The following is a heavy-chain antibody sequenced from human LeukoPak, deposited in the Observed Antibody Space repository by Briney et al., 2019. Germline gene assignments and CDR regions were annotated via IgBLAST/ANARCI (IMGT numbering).Heavy chain of an antibody. J-gene: IGHJ3*02. CDR1: GFTFSTYG. V-gene: IGHV3-23*01. CDR2: VSPSGDIT. CDR3: ARESPPQYSYDSSSYLGPMDAFDI. Sequence: GGSLRLSCAASGFTFSTYGMNWVRQAPGKGLEWVSGVSPSGDITYYADSVKGRFTISRDNSKNTVYLQMNSLRAEDTAVYYCARESPPQYSYDSSSYLGPMDAFDIWGQGTMVTVSS. D-gene: IGHD3-22*01.